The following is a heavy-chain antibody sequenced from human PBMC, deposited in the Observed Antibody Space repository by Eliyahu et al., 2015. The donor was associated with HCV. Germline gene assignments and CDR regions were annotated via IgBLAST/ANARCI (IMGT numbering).Heavy chain of an antibody. CDR1: GGXISXTSYY. V-gene: IGHV4-39*01. CDR2: IYYSGSA. Sequence: QLQVQESGPGQVKPSGTLSLTCTVSGGXISXTSYYWAWIRQPPGKGLEWIGSIYYSGSASYNPSLKSRVTISVDTSENQFSLKLSSVTAADTAVYYCTPTINGRFDYWGQGTLVTVSS. D-gene: IGHD1-26*01. J-gene: IGHJ4*02. CDR3: TPTINGRFDY.